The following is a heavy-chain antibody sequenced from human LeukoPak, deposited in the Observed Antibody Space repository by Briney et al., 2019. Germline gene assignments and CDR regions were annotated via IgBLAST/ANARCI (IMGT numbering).Heavy chain of an antibody. D-gene: IGHD6-19*01. CDR3: ATVSSGWYYFDY. V-gene: IGHV1-24*01. Sequence: ASVKVSCKVSGYTLTELSMHWVRQAPGKGLEWTGGFDPEDGETIYAQKFQGRVTMTEDTSTDTAYMELSSLRSEDTAVYYCATVSSGWYYFDYWGQGTLVTVSS. J-gene: IGHJ4*02. CDR1: GYTLTELS. CDR2: FDPEDGET.